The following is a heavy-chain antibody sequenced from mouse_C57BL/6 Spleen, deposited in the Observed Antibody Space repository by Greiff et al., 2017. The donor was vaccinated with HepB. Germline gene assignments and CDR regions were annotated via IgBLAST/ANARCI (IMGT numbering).Heavy chain of an antibody. D-gene: IGHD1-1*02. CDR3: ARGYYDWYFDV. Sequence: DVQLQESGPGLVKPSQSLSLTCSVTGYSITSGYYWNWIRQFPGNKLEWMGYISYDGSNNYNPSLKNRISITRDTAKNQFFLKLNSVTTEDTATYYCARGYYDWYFDVWGTGTTVTVSS. V-gene: IGHV3-6*01. CDR2: ISYDGSN. CDR1: GYSITSGYY. J-gene: IGHJ1*03.